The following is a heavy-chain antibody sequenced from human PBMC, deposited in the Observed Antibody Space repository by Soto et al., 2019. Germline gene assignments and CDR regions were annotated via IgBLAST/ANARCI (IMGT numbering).Heavy chain of an antibody. V-gene: IGHV4-34*01. CDR3: ARGGAITMIVVPHYYGMDV. CDR1: GGSFSGYY. Sequence: SETLSLTCAVYGGSFSGYYWSWIRQPPGKGLEWIGEINHSGSTNYNPSLKSRVTISVDTSKNQFSLKLNSVTAADTAVSYCARGGAITMIVVPHYYGMDVWGQGTTVTVS. CDR2: INHSGST. J-gene: IGHJ6*02. D-gene: IGHD3-22*01.